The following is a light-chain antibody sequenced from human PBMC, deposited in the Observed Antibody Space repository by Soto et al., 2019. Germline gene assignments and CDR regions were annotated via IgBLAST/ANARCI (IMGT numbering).Light chain of an antibody. CDR3: YQNDSIPPT. V-gene: IGKV3-20*01. J-gene: IGKJ1*01. CDR1: QSVTNNQ. Sequence: IVMSQYLAPLSVSPGGRATLSCSASQSVTNNQLAWFRRKPGQAPRLLIWGVSTRASGIPDRFSGSGSGTDFTLTISSLEPEDFVVFYCYQNDSIPPTFGQGTKVDIK. CDR2: GVS.